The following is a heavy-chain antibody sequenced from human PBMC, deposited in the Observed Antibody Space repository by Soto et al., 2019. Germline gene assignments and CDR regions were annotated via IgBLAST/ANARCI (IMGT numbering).Heavy chain of an antibody. CDR2: IIPILGIA. J-gene: IGHJ6*03. V-gene: IGHV1-69*02. CDR3: ARAGSRAPGYYYYYMDV. D-gene: IGHD6-19*01. Sequence: ASVKVSCKASGGTFSSYTISWVRQAPGQGLEWMGRIIPILGIANYAQKFQGRVTITADKSTSTAYMELSSLRSEDTAVYYCARAGSRAPGYYYYYMDVWGKGTTVTVSS. CDR1: GGTFSSYT.